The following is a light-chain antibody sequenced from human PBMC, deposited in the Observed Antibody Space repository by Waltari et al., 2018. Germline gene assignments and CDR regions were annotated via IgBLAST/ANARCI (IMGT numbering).Light chain of an antibody. CDR2: KAS. J-gene: IGKJ1*01. V-gene: IGKV1-5*03. CDR3: QQYNSNSWT. Sequence: DIQMTQSPSTLSASVGDRVTITCRASQSISSWLAWYQQKPGKAPKLLIYKASSLESGVPSRFSGSGSGTEFTLTISSLQPDDFATYSCQQYNSNSWTFGQGTKVEIK. CDR1: QSISSW.